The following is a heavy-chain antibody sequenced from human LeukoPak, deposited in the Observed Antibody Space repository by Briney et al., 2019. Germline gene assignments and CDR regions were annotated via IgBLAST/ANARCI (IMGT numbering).Heavy chain of an antibody. D-gene: IGHD4-11*01. V-gene: IGHV4-31*03. CDR3: ARPTVTSYYYYYYYMDV. J-gene: IGHJ6*03. CDR2: IYYSGST. CDR1: GGSISSGGYY. Sequence: SQTLSLTCTVSGGSISSGGYYWSWIRQHPGKGLEWIGYIYYSGSTYYNPSLKSRVTISVDTSKNQFSLKLSSVTAADTAVYYCARPTVTSYYYYYYYMDVWGKGTTVTVSS.